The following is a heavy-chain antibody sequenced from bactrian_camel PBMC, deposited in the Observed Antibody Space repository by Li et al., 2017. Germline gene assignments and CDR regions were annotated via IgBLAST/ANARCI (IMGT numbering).Heavy chain of an antibody. D-gene: IGHD1*01. V-gene: IGHV3S28*01. CDR1: EYTIRRSC. Sequence: QLVESGGGSVQAGGSLRLSCAASEYTIRRSCMGWFRQAPGRTREGVAVLSTGDSYTYITDSVKGRFTISQDNAKNTLYLQMNSLKPEGSAMYYCAADLGPCQVRGRNLVPRPTTFGYWGQGTQVTVS. CDR2: LSTGDSYT. J-gene: IGHJ6*01. CDR3: AADLGPCQVRGRNLVPRPTTFGY.